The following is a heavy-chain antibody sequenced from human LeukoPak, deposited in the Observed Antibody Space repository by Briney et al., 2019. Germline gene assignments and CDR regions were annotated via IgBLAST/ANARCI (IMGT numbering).Heavy chain of an antibody. J-gene: IGHJ4*02. CDR3: AGTGVTYYYDSSGPHFGY. Sequence: SETLSLTCTVSGGSISSYYWSWIRQPAGKGLEWIGRIYTSGSTNYNPSLKSRVTMSVDTSKNQFSLKLSSVTAADTAVYYCAGTGVTYYYDSSGPHFGYWGQGTLVTVPS. D-gene: IGHD3-22*01. V-gene: IGHV4-4*07. CDR2: IYTSGST. CDR1: GGSISSYY.